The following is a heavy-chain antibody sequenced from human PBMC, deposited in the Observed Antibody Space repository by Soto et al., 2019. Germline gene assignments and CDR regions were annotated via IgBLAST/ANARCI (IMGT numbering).Heavy chain of an antibody. J-gene: IGHJ4*02. CDR2: ISSSSSYI. Sequence: PGGSLRLSCAASGFTFSSYSMNWVRQAPGKGLEWVSSISSSSSYIYYADSVKGRFTISRDNAKNSLYLQMNSLRAEDTAVYYCAKDDFWSGLIDYWGQGTLVTVSS. V-gene: IGHV3-21*01. CDR3: AKDDFWSGLIDY. CDR1: GFTFSSYS. D-gene: IGHD3-3*01.